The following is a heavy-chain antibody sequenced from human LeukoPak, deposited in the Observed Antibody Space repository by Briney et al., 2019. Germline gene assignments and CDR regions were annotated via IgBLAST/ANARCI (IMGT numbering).Heavy chain of an antibody. CDR2: ISYNGGRK. CDR3: ARQEARNYYYEGLDY. V-gene: IGHV3-30*04. J-gene: IGHJ4*02. Sequence: GGSLRLSCVASGFSFSGYAIHWVRQAPGKGLEWVALISYNGGRKDYADSVKGRFTIDRDNSKNTVYLQMNNLRPDDTAIYFCARQEARNYYYEGLDYWGQGNLVTVSS. D-gene: IGHD3-22*01. CDR1: GFSFSGYA.